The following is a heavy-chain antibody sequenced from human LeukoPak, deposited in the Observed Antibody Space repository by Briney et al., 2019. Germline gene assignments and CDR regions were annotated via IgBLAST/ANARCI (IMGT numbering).Heavy chain of an antibody. J-gene: IGHJ4*02. CDR2: IRSKANSYAT. D-gene: IGHD3-10*01. CDR3: TFRGVNDY. V-gene: IGHV3-73*01. CDR1: GFTFSGSA. Sequence: PGGSLRLSCAASGFTFSGSAMHWVRQASGKGLEWVGRIRSKANSYATAYAASVKGRSTISRDDSKNTAYLQMNSLKTEDTAVYYCTFRGVNDYWGQGTLVTVSS.